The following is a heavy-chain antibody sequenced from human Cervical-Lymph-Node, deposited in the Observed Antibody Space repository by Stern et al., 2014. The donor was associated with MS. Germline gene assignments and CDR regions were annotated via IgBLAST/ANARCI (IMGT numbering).Heavy chain of an antibody. J-gene: IGHJ6*02. D-gene: IGHD6-13*01. V-gene: IGHV1-3*01. CDR1: GYTFTDYP. CDR2: INAANGNT. CDR3: AREAHAASLFYYYYFGMDF. Sequence: VQLLESGAEVKKPGASVKVSCKTSGYTFTDYPIHWVRQAPGQSLEWMGWINAANGNTTYSQKFQGRVTITRDTSATTVYMELSSLRSEDTAVYYCAREAHAASLFYYYYFGMDFWGQGTTVTVSS.